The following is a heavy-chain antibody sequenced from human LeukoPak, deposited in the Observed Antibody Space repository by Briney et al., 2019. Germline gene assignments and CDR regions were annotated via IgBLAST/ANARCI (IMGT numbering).Heavy chain of an antibody. CDR2: TSYNGNT. CDR3: ARHSGSGWQALGY. V-gene: IGHV1-18*04. Sequence: ASVKVSCKASGYTFSNYGISWVRQAPGLGLEWMGWTSYNGNTNYAQKFQGRVTMTTDTSTTTAYMELRSLESDDTAVYYCARHSGSGWQALGYWGQGTLVTVSS. D-gene: IGHD6-19*01. CDR1: GYTFSNYG. J-gene: IGHJ4*02.